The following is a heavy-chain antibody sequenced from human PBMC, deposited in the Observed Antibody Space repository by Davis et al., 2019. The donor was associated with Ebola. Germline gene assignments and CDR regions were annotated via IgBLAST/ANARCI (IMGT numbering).Heavy chain of an antibody. CDR3: ARGWLRTGLDV. CDR1: GDSVSINSDA. J-gene: IGHJ6*04. CDR2: TFYNSKWYN. D-gene: IGHD5-12*01. Sequence: PSETLSLTCAISGDSVSINSDAWNWIRQSPSRGLEWLGRTFYNSKWYNDYAVSVKSRITVNLDTSKNQFSLHLNSVTPEDTAVYYCARGWLRTGLDVWGKGTTVTVSS. V-gene: IGHV6-1*01.